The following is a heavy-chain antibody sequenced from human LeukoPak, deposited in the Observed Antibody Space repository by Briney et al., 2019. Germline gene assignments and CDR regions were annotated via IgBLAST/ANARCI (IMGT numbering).Heavy chain of an antibody. D-gene: IGHD4-17*01. CDR2: INSDGSNK. J-gene: IGHJ4*02. Sequence: GGSFTLDCAAAGFTFRNYWVHWVHQATGQGLEWVSRINSDGSNKTYADSVKGRSTISRDNAKNTLYLQMSSLRVGDTAVYYCARSDYGDNYWGQGILVTVSS. CDR3: ARSDYGDNY. CDR1: GFTFRNYW. V-gene: IGHV3-74*01.